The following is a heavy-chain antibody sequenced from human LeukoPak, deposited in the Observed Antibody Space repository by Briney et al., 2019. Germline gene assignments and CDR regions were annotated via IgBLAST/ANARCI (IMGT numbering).Heavy chain of an antibody. J-gene: IGHJ4*02. CDR2: IYTRGST. Sequence: SETLSLTCTVSGGSISSGSYYWSWIRQPAGKGLEWIGRIYTRGSTNYNPSLKSRVTISVDTSKNQFSLKLSSVTAADTAVYYCATATRGYDFWSGYYATEDRYYFDYWGQGTLVTVSS. D-gene: IGHD3-3*01. CDR3: ATATRGYDFWSGYYATEDRYYFDY. V-gene: IGHV4-61*02. CDR1: GGSISSGSYY.